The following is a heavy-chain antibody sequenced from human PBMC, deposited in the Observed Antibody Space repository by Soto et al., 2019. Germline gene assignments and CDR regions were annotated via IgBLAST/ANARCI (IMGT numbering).Heavy chain of an antibody. CDR2: ISYDGSNK. D-gene: IGHD6-19*01. J-gene: IGHJ4*02. Sequence: QVQLVESGGGVVQPGRSLRLSCAASGFTFSSYAMHWVRQAPGEGLEWVAVISYDGSNKYYADSVKGRFTISRDNSKNTLYLQMNSLRAEDTAVYYCARDEDSSGWYFSIFDYWGQGTLVTVSS. CDR3: ARDEDSSGWYFSIFDY. V-gene: IGHV3-30-3*01. CDR1: GFTFSSYA.